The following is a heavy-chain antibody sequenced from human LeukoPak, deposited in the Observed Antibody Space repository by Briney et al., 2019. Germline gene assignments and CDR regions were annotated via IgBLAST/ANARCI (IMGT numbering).Heavy chain of an antibody. CDR2: INHSGST. J-gene: IGHJ6*02. CDR1: GGSISSGGYS. CDR3: ARGFYDSSGYPIGYYYYGMDV. V-gene: IGHV4-30-2*01. Sequence: SQTLSLTCAVSGGSISSGGYSWSWIRQPPGKGLEWIGEINHSGSTNYNPSLKSRVTISVDTSKNQFSLKLSSVTAADTAVYYCARGFYDSSGYPIGYYYYGMDVWGQGTTVTVSS. D-gene: IGHD3-22*01.